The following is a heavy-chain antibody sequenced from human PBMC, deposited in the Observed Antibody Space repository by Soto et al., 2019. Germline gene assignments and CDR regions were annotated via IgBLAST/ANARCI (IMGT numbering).Heavy chain of an antibody. J-gene: IGHJ4*02. Sequence: SEALSLTCSFSCGSVSNKTYYCSWSRQPPGEGLEWIGDFYYSGTTNYNPSLKSRVTISVDLSKNQFSLRLSSVTNADTALYYCARTTAVPNTLRSRYFFDYWVQGTLVTVSS. CDR2: FYYSGTT. CDR3: ARTTAVPNTLRSRYFFDY. D-gene: IGHD4-17*01. CDR1: CGSVSNKTYY. V-gene: IGHV4-61*01.